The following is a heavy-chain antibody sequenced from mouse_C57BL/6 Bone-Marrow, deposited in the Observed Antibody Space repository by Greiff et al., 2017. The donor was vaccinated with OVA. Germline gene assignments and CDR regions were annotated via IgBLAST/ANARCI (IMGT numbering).Heavy chain of an antibody. V-gene: IGHV5-9-1*02. J-gene: IGHJ3*01. Sequence: EVHLVESGEGLVKPGGSLKLSCAASGFTFSSYAMSWVRQTPEKRLEWVAYISSGGDYFYYADTVKGRFTISRDNARNTLYLQMSSLKSEDTAMYYCTRGGGSSPFAYWGQGTLVTVSA. CDR1: GFTFSSYA. CDR3: TRGGGSSPFAY. D-gene: IGHD1-1*01. CDR2: ISSGGDYF.